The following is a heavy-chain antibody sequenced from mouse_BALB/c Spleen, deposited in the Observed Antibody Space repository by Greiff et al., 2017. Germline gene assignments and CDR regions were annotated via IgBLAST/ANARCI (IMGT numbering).Heavy chain of an antibody. V-gene: IGHV2-6-7*01. D-gene: IGHD2-4*01. CDR3: ASDVEEDYGGFAFAY. CDR2: ICGDGST. J-gene: IGHJ3*01. CDR1: GFSLTDYG. Sequence: VKLMESGPGLVAPSQSLSITCTVSGFSLTDYGVNWVRQPPGKGLEWLGMICGDGSTAYNSALKSRLSTSKDNSKSQVFLKMNSLQTDDTARYYCASDVEEDYGGFAFAYWGQGTLVTVSA.